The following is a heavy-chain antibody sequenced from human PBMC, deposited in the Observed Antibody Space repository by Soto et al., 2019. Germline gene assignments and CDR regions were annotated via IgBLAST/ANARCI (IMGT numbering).Heavy chain of an antibody. D-gene: IGHD1-1*01. CDR3: AKVPIRPYYFDY. V-gene: IGHV3-23*01. J-gene: IGHJ4*02. CDR2: ISASGVST. Sequence: EVQLLDSGGGLAQPGGSLRVSCAASGFIFNNYAMNWVRQAPGEGLQWVAGISASGVSTYYADSVKGRFIISRDNSKNNLFLQMNSLRAEDKAIYYCAKVPIRPYYFDYWGLGTLVTVSS. CDR1: GFIFNNYA.